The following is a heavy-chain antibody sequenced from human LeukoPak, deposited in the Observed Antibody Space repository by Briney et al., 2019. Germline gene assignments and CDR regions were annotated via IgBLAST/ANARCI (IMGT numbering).Heavy chain of an antibody. J-gene: IGHJ4*02. V-gene: IGHV4-39*01. D-gene: IGHD3/OR15-3a*01. CDR1: GGSISSSSYY. CDR3: ARSNDFWTGYYKK. CDR2: IYYSGST. Sequence: SETLSLTCTVSGGSISSSSYYWGWIRQPPGKGLGWIGSIYYSGSTHYNPSLKSRVTISVDTSKNQFSLKLSSVTAADTAVYYCARSNDFWTGYYKKWGQGTLVTVSS.